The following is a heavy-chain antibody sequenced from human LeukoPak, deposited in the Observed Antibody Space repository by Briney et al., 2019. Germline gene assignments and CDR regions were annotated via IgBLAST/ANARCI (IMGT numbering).Heavy chain of an antibody. V-gene: IGHV1-2*04. CDR2: INPNSGGT. J-gene: IGHJ6*02. CDR3: ARDIARTTVTTREIYYYYGMDV. D-gene: IGHD4-17*01. CDR1: GYTFTGYY. Sequence: ASVKVSCKASGYTFTGYYMHWVRQAPGQGLEWMGWINPNSGGTNYAQKFQGWVTMTRDTSISTAYMELSRLRSDDTAVYYCARDIARTTVTTREIYYYYGMDVWGQGTTVTVSS.